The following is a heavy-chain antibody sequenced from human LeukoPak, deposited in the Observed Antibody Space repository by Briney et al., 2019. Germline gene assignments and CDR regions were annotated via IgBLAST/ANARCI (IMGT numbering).Heavy chain of an antibody. CDR1: GGSISSGSYY. J-gene: IGHJ4*02. CDR3: ARGLGARLY. V-gene: IGHV4-61*02. D-gene: IGHD3-16*01. Sequence: PSQTLSLTCTVSGGSISSGSYYWSWIRQPAGKGLEWIGRIYTSGSTNYNPSLKSRVTISVDTSKNQFSLKLSSVTAADTAVYYCARGLGARLYWGQGTLVTVSS. CDR2: IYTSGST.